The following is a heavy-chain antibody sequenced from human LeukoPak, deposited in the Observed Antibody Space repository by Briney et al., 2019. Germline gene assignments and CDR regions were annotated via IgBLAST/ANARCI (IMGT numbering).Heavy chain of an antibody. CDR2: TIPIFGTA. D-gene: IGHD6-19*01. CDR3: AIDSSGWYMGFDY. V-gene: IGHV1-69*06. Sequence: SVKVSCKASGGTFSSYAISWVRQAPGQGLEWMGGTIPIFGTANYAQKFQGRVTITADKSTSTAYMELSSLRSEDTAVYYCAIDSSGWYMGFDYWGQGTLVTVSS. CDR1: GGTFSSYA. J-gene: IGHJ4*02.